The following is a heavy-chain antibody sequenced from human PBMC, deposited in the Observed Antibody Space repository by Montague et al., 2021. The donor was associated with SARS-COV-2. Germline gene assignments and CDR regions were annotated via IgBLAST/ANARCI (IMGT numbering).Heavy chain of an antibody. CDR1: GGSISSSNW. J-gene: IGHJ6*02. CDR3: ARRPLGYYYYDMDV. CDR2: IYHSGST. Sequence: SETLSLTCAVSGGSISSSNWWSWVRQPPGKGLEWIGEIYHSGSTNYNPSLKRRVTISVDKSKNQFSLKLSSVTAADTAVYYCARRPLGYYYYDMDVWGQGTTVTVSS. V-gene: IGHV4-4*02.